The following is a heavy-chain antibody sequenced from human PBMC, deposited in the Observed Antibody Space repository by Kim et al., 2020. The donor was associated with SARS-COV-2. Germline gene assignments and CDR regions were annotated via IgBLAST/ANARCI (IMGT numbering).Heavy chain of an antibody. Sequence: ASVKVSCKASGYTFTSYGISWVRQAPGQGLEWMGWISAYNGNTNYAQKLQGRVTMTTDTSTSTAYMELRSLRSDDTAVYYCAGGWFGELRSYYFDYWGQEPWSPSPQ. D-gene: IGHD3-10*01. CDR1: GYTFTSYG. CDR2: ISAYNGNT. V-gene: IGHV1-18*04. CDR3: AGGWFGELRSYYFDY. J-gene: IGHJ4*01.